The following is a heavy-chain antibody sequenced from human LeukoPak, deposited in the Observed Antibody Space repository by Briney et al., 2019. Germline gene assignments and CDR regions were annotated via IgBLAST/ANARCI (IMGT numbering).Heavy chain of an antibody. D-gene: IGHD6-13*01. V-gene: IGHV1-24*01. CDR1: GYTLTELS. CDR2: FDPEDGET. Sequence: GASVTVPCTVSGYTLTELSMHWVRQAPGKGLEWMGGFDPEDGETIYAQKFQGRVTMTEDTSTDTAYMELSSLRSEDTAVYYCATVPLARCSSWYCEVKKVYYFDYWGQGTLVTVSS. CDR3: ATVPLARCSSWYCEVKKVYYFDY. J-gene: IGHJ4*02.